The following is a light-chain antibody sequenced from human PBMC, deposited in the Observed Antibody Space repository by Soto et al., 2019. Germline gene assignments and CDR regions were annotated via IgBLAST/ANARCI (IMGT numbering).Light chain of an antibody. CDR1: QSVSSSY. V-gene: IGKV3-20*01. J-gene: IGKJ5*01. Sequence: EIVLTQSQGTLSVSPGERASLSCRASQSVSSSYLAWYQQKRGQAPRLLICGATSSATGIPARFSGSGSGTDFNLTITRLEPEDLAVYYCQQYCKSSITVGKGTRLEIK. CDR2: GAT. CDR3: QQYCKSSIT.